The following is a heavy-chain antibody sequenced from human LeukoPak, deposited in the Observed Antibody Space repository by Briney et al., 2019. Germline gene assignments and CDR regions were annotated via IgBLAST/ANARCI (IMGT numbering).Heavy chain of an antibody. Sequence: LETLSLTCAVYGGSFSGYYWCWIRQPPGKGLEWIGYIYYSGSTNYNPSLKSRVTISVDTSKNQFSLKLSSVTAADTAVYYCARGEYSSGWYYWFDPWGQGTLVTVSS. J-gene: IGHJ5*02. D-gene: IGHD6-19*01. CDR2: IYYSGST. V-gene: IGHV4-59*01. CDR3: ARGEYSSGWYYWFDP. CDR1: GGSFSGYY.